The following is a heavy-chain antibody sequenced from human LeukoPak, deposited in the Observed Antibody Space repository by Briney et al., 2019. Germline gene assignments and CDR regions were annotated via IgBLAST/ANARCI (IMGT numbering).Heavy chain of an antibody. CDR2: INHNGNVN. D-gene: IGHD1-1*01. Sequence: GGSLRLSCAASGFTFSSYWMNWARQAPGKGLEWVASINHNGNVNYYVDSVKGRFTISRDNAKNSLYLQMSNLRAEDTAVYYCAKGAWNDDWGQRTLVTVSS. J-gene: IGHJ4*02. CDR3: AKGAWNDD. V-gene: IGHV3-7*03. CDR1: GFTFSSYW.